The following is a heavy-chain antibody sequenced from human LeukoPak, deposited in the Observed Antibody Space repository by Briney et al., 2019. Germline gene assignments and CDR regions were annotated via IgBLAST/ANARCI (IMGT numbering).Heavy chain of an antibody. V-gene: IGHV6-1*01. D-gene: IGHD1-26*01. CDR3: ARVSSPWSPRDAFDI. Sequence: SQTLSLTCAISGDSVSRNSATWNWIRQSPSRGLEWLGRTYYTSKWYNDYAVSVKSRITINPGTSKNQFSLQLNSVTPEDTAVYYCARVSSPWSPRDAFDIWGQGTMVTVSS. CDR2: TYYTSKWYN. CDR1: GDSVSRNSAT. J-gene: IGHJ3*02.